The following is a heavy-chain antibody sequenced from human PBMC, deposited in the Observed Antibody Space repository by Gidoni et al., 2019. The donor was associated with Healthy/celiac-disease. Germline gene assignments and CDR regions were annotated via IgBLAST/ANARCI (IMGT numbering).Heavy chain of an antibody. CDR2: IYSGGST. J-gene: IGHJ3*02. D-gene: IGHD3-10*01. CDR3: ARMEGDFKRGYGNAFDI. CDR1: GFTVSSNY. Sequence: EVQLVESGGGLIQPGGSLRLSCAASGFTVSSNYMSWVRQAPGKGLDWVSVIYSGGSTYYADSVKGRFTISRDNSKNTLYLQMNSLRAEDTAVYYCARMEGDFKRGYGNAFDIWGQGTMVTVSS. V-gene: IGHV3-53*01.